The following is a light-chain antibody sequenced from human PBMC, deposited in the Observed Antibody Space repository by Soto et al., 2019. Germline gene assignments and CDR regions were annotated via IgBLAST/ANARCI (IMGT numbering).Light chain of an antibody. CDR1: SSDVGGYNY. CDR2: EVS. CDR3: SSYAGSNNLV. V-gene: IGLV2-8*01. J-gene: IGLJ2*01. Sequence: QSALTQPPSASGSPGQSVTISCTGTSSDVGGYNYVSWYQQHPGKAPKLMIYEVSKRPSGVPDRFSGFKSGNTASLTVSGLQAEDEADYYCSSYAGSNNLVFGGGTK.